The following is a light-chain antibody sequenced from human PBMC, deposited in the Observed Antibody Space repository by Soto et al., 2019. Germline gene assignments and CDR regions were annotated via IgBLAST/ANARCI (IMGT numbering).Light chain of an antibody. CDR2: EVS. CDR3: TSYTISSHVV. V-gene: IGLV2-14*01. Sequence: QSALTQPASVSGSPGQSITISCTGTSSDVGAYNYVSWYQQHPGKAPKLMIYEVSNRPSGVSNRFSGSKSGNTASLTISGLRAEDEGDYYCTSYTISSHVVFGGGTQLTVL. J-gene: IGLJ2*01. CDR1: SSDVGAYNY.